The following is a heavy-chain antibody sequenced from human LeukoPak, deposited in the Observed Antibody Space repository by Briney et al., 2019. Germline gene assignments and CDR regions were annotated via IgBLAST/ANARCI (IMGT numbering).Heavy chain of an antibody. CDR2: IIPIFGTA. CDR1: GGTFSSYA. V-gene: IGHV1-69*05. J-gene: IGHJ5*02. Sequence: ASVKVSCKASGGTFSSYAISWVRQAPGQGLEWMGGIIPIFGTANYAQKFQGRVTMTRNTSISTAYMELSSLRSEDTAVYYCARDGSGMAWVSWGQGTLVTVSS. D-gene: IGHD3-10*01. CDR3: ARDGSGMAWVS.